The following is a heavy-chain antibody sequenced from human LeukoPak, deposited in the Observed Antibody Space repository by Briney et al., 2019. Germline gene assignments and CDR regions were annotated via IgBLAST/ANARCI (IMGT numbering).Heavy chain of an antibody. Sequence: GGSLRLSCAASGFTFSSYWMSWVRQAPGKGLEWVANIKQDGSGKYYVDSVKGRFTISRDNAKNSLYLQMNSLRAEDTAVYYCAREHCSGGSCYSEGAREDYWGQGTLVTVFS. CDR1: GFTFSSYW. CDR3: AREHCSGGSCYSEGAREDY. D-gene: IGHD2-15*01. CDR2: IKQDGSGK. J-gene: IGHJ4*02. V-gene: IGHV3-7*01.